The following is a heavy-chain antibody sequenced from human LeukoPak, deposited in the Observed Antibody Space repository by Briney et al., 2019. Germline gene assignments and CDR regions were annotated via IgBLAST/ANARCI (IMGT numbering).Heavy chain of an antibody. CDR2: INQDGRIK. CDR3: ARILPGAVGDVLDL. J-gene: IGHJ3*01. CDR1: GITFGSYS. V-gene: IGHV3-7*01. D-gene: IGHD6-19*01. Sequence: PGGSLRLSCVASGITFGSYSMTWVRRAPGRGLEWVANINQDGRIKYSVGSVMGRFTISRDNAENSLYLQMNSLRDEDTAVYYCARILPGAVGDVLDLWGQGTKVTVTS.